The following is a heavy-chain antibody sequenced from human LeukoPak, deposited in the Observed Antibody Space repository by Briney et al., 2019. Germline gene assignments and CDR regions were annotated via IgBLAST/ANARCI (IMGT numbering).Heavy chain of an antibody. V-gene: IGHV1-18*01. D-gene: IGHD6-19*01. CDR2: ISAYNGNT. Sequence: ASVKVSCKASGYTFTSYAMHWVRQAPGQRLEWMGWISAYNGNTNYAQKLQGRVTMTTDTSTSTAYMELRSLRSDDTAVYYCARDQWLVFPFGAKKYNWFDPWGQGTLVTVSS. CDR3: ARDQWLVFPFGAKKYNWFDP. CDR1: GYTFTSYA. J-gene: IGHJ5*02.